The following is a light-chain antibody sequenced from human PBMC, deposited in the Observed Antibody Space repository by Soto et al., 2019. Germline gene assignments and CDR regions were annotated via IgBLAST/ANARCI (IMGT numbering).Light chain of an antibody. V-gene: IGLV4-69*01. J-gene: IGLJ3*02. CDR2: LNSDGSH. CDR3: QTWGTGLWV. CDR1: SGHSSYA. Sequence: QSVLTQSPSASASLGASVKLTCTLRSGHSSYAIAWHQQQPEKGPRYLMKLNSDGSHSKGDGIPDRFSGSSSGAERYLTISSLQSEDEADYYCQTWGTGLWVFGGGTKLTVL.